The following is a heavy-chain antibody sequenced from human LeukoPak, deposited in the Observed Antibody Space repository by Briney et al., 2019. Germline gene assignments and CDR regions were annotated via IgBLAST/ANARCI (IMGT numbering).Heavy chain of an antibody. CDR3: AKATGYSNFFDY. Sequence: PGGSLRLSCAASGFTFDDYAMHWVRQAPGKGLEWVSGISWNSGSIGYADSVKGRFTISRDNAKNSLYLQMNSLRAEDTALYYCAKATGYSNFFDYWGQGTLVTVSS. CDR2: ISWNSGSI. V-gene: IGHV3-9*01. CDR1: GFTFDDYA. D-gene: IGHD4-11*01. J-gene: IGHJ4*02.